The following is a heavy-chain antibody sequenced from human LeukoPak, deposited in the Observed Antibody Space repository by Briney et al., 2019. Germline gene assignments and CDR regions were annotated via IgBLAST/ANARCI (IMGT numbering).Heavy chain of an antibody. Sequence: SETLSLTCTISGASIDSYYWSWIRQSPGKGLECIGYIHYTGSTNYNPSLKSRVTISVETSKNQFSLKLKSVTAADTAVYYCARGGYYGPGNDFRFDPWGQGTLVTVSS. CDR1: GASIDSYY. J-gene: IGHJ5*02. V-gene: IGHV4-59*01. CDR2: IHYTGST. CDR3: ARGGYYGPGNDFRFDP. D-gene: IGHD3-10*01.